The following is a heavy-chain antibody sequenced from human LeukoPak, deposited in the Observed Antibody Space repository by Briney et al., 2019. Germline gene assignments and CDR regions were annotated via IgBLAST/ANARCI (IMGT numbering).Heavy chain of an antibody. Sequence: GGSLRLSCAASGFTFSSYGMSWVRQAPGKGLEWVSAISGSGGSTYYADSVKGRFTISRDNSKNTLYLQMNSLRAEGTAVYYCAKDLATYYYDSSGYWGGFDYWGQGTLVTVSS. D-gene: IGHD3-22*01. CDR1: GFTFSSYG. CDR3: AKDLATYYYDSSGYWGGFDY. J-gene: IGHJ4*02. CDR2: ISGSGGST. V-gene: IGHV3-23*01.